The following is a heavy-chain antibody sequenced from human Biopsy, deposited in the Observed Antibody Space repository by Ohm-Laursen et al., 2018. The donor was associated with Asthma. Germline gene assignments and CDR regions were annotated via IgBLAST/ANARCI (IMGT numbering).Heavy chain of an antibody. Sequence: SLRLSCAASGFTFGDYCISWVRQVPGQGLEWVANIKHDGSGKNHVDSLKGRFTISRDNAKNLLFLQMNSLRAEDTAVYYCARTFHFWSPYHAEHYQLWGQGTLVTVSS. CDR2: IKHDGSGK. CDR3: ARTFHFWSPYHAEHYQL. J-gene: IGHJ1*01. CDR1: GFTFGDYC. V-gene: IGHV3-7*01. D-gene: IGHD3-3*01.